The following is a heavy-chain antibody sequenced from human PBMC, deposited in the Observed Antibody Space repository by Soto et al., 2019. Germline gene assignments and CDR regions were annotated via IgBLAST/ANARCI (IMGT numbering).Heavy chain of an antibody. CDR2: IKQDGSEK. CDR3: ARDRDSSGYSSRLFDY. Sequence: VLLVESGGGLVQPGGSLRLSCAASGFTFSSYWMSWVRQAPGKGLEWVANIKQDGSEKYYVDSVKGRFTISRDNAKNSLYLQMNSLRAEDTAVYYCARDRDSSGYSSRLFDYWGQGTLVTVSS. J-gene: IGHJ4*02. D-gene: IGHD3-22*01. CDR1: GFTFSSYW. V-gene: IGHV3-7*01.